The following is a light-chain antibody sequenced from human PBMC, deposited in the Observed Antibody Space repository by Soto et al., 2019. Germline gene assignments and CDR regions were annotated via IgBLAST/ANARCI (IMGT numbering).Light chain of an antibody. CDR2: GAS. J-gene: IGKJ3*01. CDR3: QQYGSSPFT. Sequence: EIVLTQSPGTLSLSPGERATLSCRASQSVSSNYLTWYQQKPGQAPRLLIYGASSRATGIPDRFSGSGSGTDFTLTLSSLEPEDFAVYYCQQYGSSPFTFGPGTKVDIK. CDR1: QSVSSNY. V-gene: IGKV3-20*01.